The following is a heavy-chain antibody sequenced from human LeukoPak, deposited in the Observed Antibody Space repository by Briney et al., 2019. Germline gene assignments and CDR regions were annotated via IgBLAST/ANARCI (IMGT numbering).Heavy chain of an antibody. CDR1: GGSVSSGSYY. D-gene: IGHD6-13*01. Sequence: SETLSLTCTVSGGSVSSGSYYWSWIRQPPGKGLEWIGYIYYSGSTNYNPSLKSRVTISVDTSKNQFSLKLSSVTAADTAVYYCARVSAGSSWYNDCWGQGTLVTVSS. J-gene: IGHJ4*02. V-gene: IGHV4-61*01. CDR2: IYYSGST. CDR3: ARVSAGSSWYNDC.